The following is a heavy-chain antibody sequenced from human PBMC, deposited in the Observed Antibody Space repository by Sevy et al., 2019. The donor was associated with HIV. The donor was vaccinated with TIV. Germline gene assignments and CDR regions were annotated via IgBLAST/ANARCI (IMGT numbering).Heavy chain of an antibody. V-gene: IGHV4-34*01. J-gene: IGHJ4*02. Sequence: SQTLSLTCAVYGGSFSGYYWSWIRQPPGKGLEWIGEINHSGSTNYNPSLKSRVTISVDTSKNQFSLKLSSVTAADTAVYYCARGSPPVKYYDFWSGYETPQTDQSRYFDYWGQGTLVTVSS. CDR1: GGSFSGYY. CDR2: INHSGST. D-gene: IGHD3-3*01. CDR3: ARGSPPVKYYDFWSGYETPQTDQSRYFDY.